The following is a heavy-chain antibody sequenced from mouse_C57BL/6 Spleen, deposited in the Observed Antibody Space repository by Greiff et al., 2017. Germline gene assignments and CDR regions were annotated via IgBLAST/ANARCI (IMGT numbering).Heavy chain of an antibody. Sequence: VQLQQSGAELVKPGASVKISCKASGYAFSSYWMNWVKQRPGKGLEWIGQIYPGDGDTNYNGKFKGKATLTADKSSSTAYMQLSSLTSEDSAVYFCAREDYYGYYYAMDYWGQGTSVTVSS. CDR2: IYPGDGDT. J-gene: IGHJ4*01. CDR1: GYAFSSYW. D-gene: IGHD1-2*01. CDR3: AREDYYGYYYAMDY. V-gene: IGHV1-80*01.